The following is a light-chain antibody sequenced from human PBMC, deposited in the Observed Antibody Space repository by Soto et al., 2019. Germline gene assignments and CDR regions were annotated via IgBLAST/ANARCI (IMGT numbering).Light chain of an antibody. CDR1: QTLRRTY. CDR3: HQYDNAPQT. V-gene: IGKV3-20*01. J-gene: IGKJ2*01. CDR2: GAS. Sequence: EIVLMQSPGTLSLSPGESATLSCRASQTLRRTYIAWYQQKPGQAPRVLIYGASKRATGIPDRFSGSGSGTDFSLTISRLEPEDVADYYCHQYDNAPQTYGQGTKVEIK.